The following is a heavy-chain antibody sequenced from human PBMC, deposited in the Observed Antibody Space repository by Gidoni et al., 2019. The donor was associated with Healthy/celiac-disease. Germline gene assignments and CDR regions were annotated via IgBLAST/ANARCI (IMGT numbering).Heavy chain of an antibody. J-gene: IGHJ6*02. D-gene: IGHD6-13*01. CDR1: GFTFSSSG. Sequence: QVQLVESGGGVVQPGRSLRLSCAASGFTFSSSGIHWVRQAPGKGLEWVAVISYDGSNKYYADSVKGRFTISRDNSKNTLYLQMNSLRAEDTAVYYCAKDQGYSSSWFYYYYGMDVWGQGTTVTVSS. CDR3: AKDQGYSSSWFYYYYGMDV. V-gene: IGHV3-30*18. CDR2: ISYDGSNK.